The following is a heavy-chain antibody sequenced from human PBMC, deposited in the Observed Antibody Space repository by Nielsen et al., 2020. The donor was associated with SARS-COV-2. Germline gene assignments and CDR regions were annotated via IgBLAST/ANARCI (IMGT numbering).Heavy chain of an antibody. J-gene: IGHJ3*02. Sequence: SETLSLTCTVSGGSISSGGYYWSWIRQHPGKGLEWIGYIYYSGSTYYNPSLKSRVTISVDKSKNQFSLKLSSVTAADTAVYYCARDPHYYDSSGYYYEGRRAFDIWGQGTMVTVSS. D-gene: IGHD3-22*01. CDR1: GGSISSGGYY. CDR3: ARDPHYYDSSGYYYEGRRAFDI. V-gene: IGHV4-31*03. CDR2: IYYSGST.